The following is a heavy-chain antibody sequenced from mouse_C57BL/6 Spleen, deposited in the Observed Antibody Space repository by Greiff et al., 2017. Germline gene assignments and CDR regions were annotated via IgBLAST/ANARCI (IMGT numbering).Heavy chain of an antibody. CDR1: GFSLTSYG. CDR3: ASSYGYDGGYAMDY. V-gene: IGHV2-2*01. CDR2: IWSGGST. J-gene: IGHJ4*01. Sequence: QVQLKESGPGLVQPSQSLSITCTVSGFSLTSYGVHWVRQSPGKGLEWLGVIWSGGSTDYNAAFISRLSISKDNSKSQVFFKMNSLQADDTAIYYCASSYGYDGGYAMDYWGQGTSVTVSS. D-gene: IGHD2-2*01.